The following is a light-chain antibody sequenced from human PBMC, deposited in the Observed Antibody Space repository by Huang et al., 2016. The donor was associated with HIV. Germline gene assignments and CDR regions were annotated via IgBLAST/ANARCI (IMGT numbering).Light chain of an antibody. CDR3: HQYNNCLLS. V-gene: IGKV3-15*01. CDR1: SSVSTN. J-gene: IGKJ4*01. Sequence: EIVMTQSPATLSVSPGPRVTLSCGANSSVSTNLAWYQQRHGQAPRLLIYGAATRAPGIPARFSGSGSGTDFSLTISSLQSEDFALYYCHQYNNCLLSFGGGTRV. CDR2: GAA.